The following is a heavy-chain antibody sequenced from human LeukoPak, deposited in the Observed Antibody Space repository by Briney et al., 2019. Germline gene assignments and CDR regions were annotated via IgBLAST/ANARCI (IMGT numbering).Heavy chain of an antibody. Sequence: LETLSLTCAVYGGSFSGYYWSWIRQPPGKGLEWIGEINHSGSTNYNPSLKSRVTISVDTSKNQFSLKLSSVTAADTAVYYCARGGITIFGVVTTYYYYYGMDVWGQGTTVTVSS. CDR3: ARGGITIFGVVTTYYYYYGMDV. CDR1: GGSFSGYY. CDR2: INHSGST. V-gene: IGHV4-34*01. J-gene: IGHJ6*02. D-gene: IGHD3-3*01.